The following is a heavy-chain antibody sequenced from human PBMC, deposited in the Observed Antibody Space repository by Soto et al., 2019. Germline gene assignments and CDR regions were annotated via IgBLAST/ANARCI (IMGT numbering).Heavy chain of an antibody. J-gene: IGHJ4*02. V-gene: IGHV3-7*03. CDR3: ARSPGPWTRAVGN. CDR1: EFAFNAYA. CDR2: INEDGSEK. Sequence: GGSLRLSCVASEFAFNAYAIHWVRQAPGQGLEWVANINEDGSEKYYVGSVKGRFTISRDNPKNSLYLQMNSLSAEDTAVYYCARSPGPWTRAVGNWGQGTLVTVSS. D-gene: IGHD1-1*01.